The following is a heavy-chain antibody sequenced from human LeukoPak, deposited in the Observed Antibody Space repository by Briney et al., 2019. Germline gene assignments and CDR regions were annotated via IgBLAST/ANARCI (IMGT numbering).Heavy chain of an antibody. CDR1: GGSISSGDYY. J-gene: IGHJ3*02. D-gene: IGHD6-13*01. V-gene: IGHV4-30-4*08. CDR3: ASFIAAAEAFDI. Sequence: SQTLSLTCTVSGGSISSGDYYWSWIRQPPGKGLEWIGYIYYSGSTYYNPSLKGRVTISVDTSKNQFSLKLSSVTAADTAVYYCASFIAAAEAFDIWGQGTMVTVSS. CDR2: IYYSGST.